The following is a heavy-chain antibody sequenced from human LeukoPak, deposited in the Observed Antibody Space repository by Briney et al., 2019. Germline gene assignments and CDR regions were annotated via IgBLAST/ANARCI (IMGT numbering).Heavy chain of an antibody. J-gene: IGHJ4*02. CDR3: ARERGTAKYYFDY. CDR1: GFTFSSYR. CDR2: INSDGSST. D-gene: IGHD5-18*01. Sequence: PGGSLRLSCAASGFTFSSYRMHWVRQAPGKGLVWVSRINSDGSSTSYADSVKGRFTISRDNAKNTLYLQMNSLRAEDTAVYYCARERGTAKYYFDYWGQGTLVTVSS. V-gene: IGHV3-74*01.